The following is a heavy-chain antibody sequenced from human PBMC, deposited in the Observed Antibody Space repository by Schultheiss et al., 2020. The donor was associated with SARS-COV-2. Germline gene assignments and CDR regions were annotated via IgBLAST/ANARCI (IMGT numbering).Heavy chain of an antibody. J-gene: IGHJ6*02. CDR3: ARRGGYGSGSYNYYYYGMDV. Sequence: SVKVSCKASGGTFSSYAISWVRQAPGQGLEWMGGIIPIFGTANYAQKFQGRVTITADESTSTAYMELSSLRSDDTAVYYCARRGGYGSGSYNYYYYGMDVWGQGTTVTVSS. CDR2: IIPIFGTA. CDR1: GGTFSSYA. D-gene: IGHD3-10*01. V-gene: IGHV1-69*13.